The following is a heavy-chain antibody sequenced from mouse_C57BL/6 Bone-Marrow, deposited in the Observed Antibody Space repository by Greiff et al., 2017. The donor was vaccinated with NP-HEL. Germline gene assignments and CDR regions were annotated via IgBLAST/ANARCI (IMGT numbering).Heavy chain of an antibody. CDR3: AKGEPYGD. J-gene: IGHJ3*01. D-gene: IGHD1-1*01. CDR1: GYTFTSYW. V-gene: IGHV1-59*01. Sequence: VQLQQPGAELVRPGPSVKLSCKASGYTFTSYWMHWVKQRPGQGLEWIGVIDPSDSYTNYNQKFKGKATLTVDTSSSTAYMQLSSLTSEDSAVYYCAKGEPYGDWGQGTLVTVSA. CDR2: IDPSDSYT.